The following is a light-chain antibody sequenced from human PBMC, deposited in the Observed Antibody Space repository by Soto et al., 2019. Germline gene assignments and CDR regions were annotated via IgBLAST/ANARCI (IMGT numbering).Light chain of an antibody. CDR2: EVT. CDR1: SSDVGGYNY. CDR3: SSFTTSSARVV. V-gene: IGLV2-14*01. Sequence: QSALTQPASVSDSPGQSITISCTGTSSDVGGYNYVSWYQQHPDKAPKLLIYEVTNRPSGVSDRFSGSKSGNTASLTIAGLQAEDEDDYYCSSFTTSSARVVFGGGTQLTIL. J-gene: IGLJ2*01.